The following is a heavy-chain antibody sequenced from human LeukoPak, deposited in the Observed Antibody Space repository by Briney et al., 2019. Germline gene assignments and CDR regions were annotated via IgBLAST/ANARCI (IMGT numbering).Heavy chain of an antibody. D-gene: IGHD2-2*01. Sequence: SQTLSLTCTVSGGSISSGDYYWSWLRQPPGKGLEWIGYIYYSGSTYYNPSLKSRVTISVDTSKNQFSLKLSSVTAADTAVYYCARGRVVVPAALRYWGQGTLVTVSS. CDR2: IYYSGST. CDR1: GGSISSGDYY. CDR3: ARGRVVVPAALRY. V-gene: IGHV4-30-4*01. J-gene: IGHJ4*02.